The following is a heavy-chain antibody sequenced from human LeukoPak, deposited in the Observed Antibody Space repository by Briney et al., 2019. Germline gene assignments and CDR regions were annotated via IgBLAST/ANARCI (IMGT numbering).Heavy chain of an antibody. V-gene: IGHV1-46*01. D-gene: IGHD7-27*01. CDR3: ASERNWGSLYY. Sequence: ASVKVSCKASGYTFTSYYMHWVRQAPGQGLEWMGIINPSGGSTSYAQKFQGRVTMTRNTSISTAYMELSSLRSEDTAVYYCASERNWGSLYYWGQGTLVTVSS. CDR2: INPSGGST. J-gene: IGHJ4*02. CDR1: GYTFTSYY.